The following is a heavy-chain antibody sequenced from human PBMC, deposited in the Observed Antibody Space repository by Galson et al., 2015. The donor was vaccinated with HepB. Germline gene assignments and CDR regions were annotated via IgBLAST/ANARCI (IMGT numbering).Heavy chain of an antibody. D-gene: IGHD4-17*01. CDR1: GGSISSSSHY. Sequence: SETLSLTCTVSGGSISSSSHYWGWIRQPPGKGLEWIGSIYYSGSTYYNPSLKSRVTISVDTSKNQFSLKLSSVTAADTAVYYCARLSTTGPADYWGQGTLVTVSS. J-gene: IGHJ4*02. CDR3: ARLSTTGPADY. V-gene: IGHV4-39*01. CDR2: IYYSGST.